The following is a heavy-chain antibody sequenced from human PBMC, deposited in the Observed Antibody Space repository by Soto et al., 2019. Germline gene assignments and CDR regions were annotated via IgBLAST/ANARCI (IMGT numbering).Heavy chain of an antibody. Sequence: ASVKVSCKASGYTFTSYAISWVRQAPGQGLEWMGIINPSGGSTSYAQKFQGRVTMTRDTSTSTVYMELSSLRSEDTAVYYCARDVSGWYGTPFGYWGQGTLVTVSS. J-gene: IGHJ4*02. V-gene: IGHV1-46*03. D-gene: IGHD6-19*01. CDR3: ARDVSGWYGTPFGY. CDR1: GYTFTSYA. CDR2: INPSGGST.